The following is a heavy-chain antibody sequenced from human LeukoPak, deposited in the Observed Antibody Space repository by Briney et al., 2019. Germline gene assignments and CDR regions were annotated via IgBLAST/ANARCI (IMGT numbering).Heavy chain of an antibody. CDR2: ISGSGGST. D-gene: IGHD2-2*01. CDR1: GFTFSSYA. CDR3: AKVCGGSTSCYGSYYYYGMDV. J-gene: IGHJ6*02. Sequence: PGGSLRLSCAASGFTFSSYAMSWVRQAPGKGLEWVSAISGSGGSTYYADSVKGRFTISRDNSKKTLYLQMNSLRAEDTAVYYCAKVCGGSTSCYGSYYYYGMDVWGQGTTVTVSS. V-gene: IGHV3-23*01.